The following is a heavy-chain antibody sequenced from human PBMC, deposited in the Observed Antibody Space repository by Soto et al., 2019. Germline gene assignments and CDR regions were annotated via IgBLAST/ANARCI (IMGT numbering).Heavy chain of an antibody. V-gene: IGHV1-18*01. CDR3: ARDRSTHDY. Sequence: QVQLVQSGAELKKPGASVKVSCKASGYTFKNYGISWVRQAPGQGLEWMGWISAYNGNTDYAQRFKGRVTMTTDTSTSTAYMELRSLISDDTAVYYCARDRSTHDYWGQGTLVTVSS. D-gene: IGHD1-1*01. J-gene: IGHJ4*02. CDR2: ISAYNGNT. CDR1: GYTFKNYG.